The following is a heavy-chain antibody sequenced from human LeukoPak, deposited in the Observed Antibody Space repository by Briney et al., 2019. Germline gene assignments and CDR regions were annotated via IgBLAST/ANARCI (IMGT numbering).Heavy chain of an antibody. CDR3: ARTYPYYYDSSGYYYPFDY. CDR1: GFTFSSYA. D-gene: IGHD3-22*01. J-gene: IGHJ4*02. CDR2: ISYDGSNK. Sequence: GGSLRLSCAASGFTFSSYAMHWVRQAPGKGLEWVAVISYDGSNKYYADSVKGRFTISRDNSKNTLYLQMNSLRAEDTAVYYCARTYPYYYDSSGYYYPFDYWGQGTLVTVSS. V-gene: IGHV3-30-3*01.